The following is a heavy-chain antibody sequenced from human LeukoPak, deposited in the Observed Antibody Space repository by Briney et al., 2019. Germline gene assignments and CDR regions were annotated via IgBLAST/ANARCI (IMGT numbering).Heavy chain of an antibody. CDR2: ISGAGTFI. D-gene: IGHD6-6*01. CDR3: TRSSMAALAVDS. V-gene: IGHV3-21*01. J-gene: IGHJ4*02. CDR1: GFTFTSYA. Sequence: GGSLRLSCAASGFTFTSYAMNWVRQASGAGLEWVASISGAGTFIYYADSVKGRFTISRDNTKNSLYLQMNGLRAEDTAVYYCTRSSMAALAVDSWGQGTLVTVSS.